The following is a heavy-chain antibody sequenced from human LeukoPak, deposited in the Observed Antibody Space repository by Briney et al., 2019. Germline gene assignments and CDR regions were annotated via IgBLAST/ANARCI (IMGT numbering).Heavy chain of an antibody. J-gene: IGHJ5*02. CDR3: ARARGDYSSSWYDRWFDP. CDR2: IIPIFGTA. V-gene: IGHV1-69*05. Sequence: ASVKVSCKASGGTFSSYAISWVRQAPGQGLEWIGRIIPIFGTANYAQKFQGRVTITTDESTSTAYMELSSLRSEDTAVYYCARARGDYSSSWYDRWFDPWGQGTLVTVSS. D-gene: IGHD6-13*01. CDR1: GGTFSSYA.